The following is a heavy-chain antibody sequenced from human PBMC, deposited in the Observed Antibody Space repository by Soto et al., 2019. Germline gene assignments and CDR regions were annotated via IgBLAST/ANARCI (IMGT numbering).Heavy chain of an antibody. CDR3: AKGPFLGDILTGYHFDY. CDR1: GFTFDDYA. D-gene: IGHD3-9*01. CDR2: ISWNSGSI. V-gene: IGHV3-9*01. Sequence: EVQLVESGGGLVQPGRSLRLSCAASGFTFDDYAMHWVRQAPGKGLEWVSGISWNSGSIGYADSVKGRFTISRDNAKNSLSLQMNSLRAEDTALYYCAKGPFLGDILTGYHFDYWGQETLVTVSS. J-gene: IGHJ4*02.